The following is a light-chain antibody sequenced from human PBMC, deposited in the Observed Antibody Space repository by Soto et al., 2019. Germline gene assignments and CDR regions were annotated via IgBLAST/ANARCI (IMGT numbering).Light chain of an antibody. CDR3: QQYNRLYT. J-gene: IGKJ2*01. CDR1: QSISSR. V-gene: IGKV1-5*03. Sequence: DIQMTQSPSTLSASVGDRVTITCRASQSISSRLAGYQQKPGKAPKLLIYKASSLESGVPSRFSGSGSGTEFNLTISSLQPDAFATYYCQQYNRLYTFGQGTKLEIK. CDR2: KAS.